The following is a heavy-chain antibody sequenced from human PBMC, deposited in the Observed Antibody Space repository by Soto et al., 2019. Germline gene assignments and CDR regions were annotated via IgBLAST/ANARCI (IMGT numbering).Heavy chain of an antibody. J-gene: IGHJ4*02. CDR1: GGSIHSNNYY. CDR2: IHYSGST. Sequence: QLQRQESGPGLVKPSETLSLTCTVSGGSIHSNNYYWGWIRQPPGRGLECIANIHYSGSTHYNPSLKSRVTISVDTSKTQFSLKLSSVTAADTAVYYCSSFFHRRGEFTFPYSFDYWGQGTLVTVSS. D-gene: IGHD3-16*01. CDR3: SSFFHRRGEFTFPYSFDY. V-gene: IGHV4-39*01.